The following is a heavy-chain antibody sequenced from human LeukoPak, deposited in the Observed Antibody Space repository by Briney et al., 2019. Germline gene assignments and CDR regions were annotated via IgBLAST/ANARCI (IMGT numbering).Heavy chain of an antibody. V-gene: IGHV4-4*07. Sequence: PSETLSLTCTVSGGSISSYYWSWIRQPAGKGLEWIGRIYTSGSTNYNPSLKSRVTMSVDTSKNQFSLKLSSVTAADTAVYYCARDPRGYCSGGSCYSGPSFFDYWGQGTLVTVSS. CDR2: IYTSGST. CDR3: ARDPRGYCSGGSCYSGPSFFDY. D-gene: IGHD2-15*01. J-gene: IGHJ4*02. CDR1: GGSISSYY.